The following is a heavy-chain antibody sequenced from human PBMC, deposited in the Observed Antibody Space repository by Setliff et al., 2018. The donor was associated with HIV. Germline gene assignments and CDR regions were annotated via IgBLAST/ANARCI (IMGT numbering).Heavy chain of an antibody. Sequence: PSETLSLTCAVSGASISGPNWWHWVRQPPGKGLEWVANIKEDGSEKYYVDSVMGRFTISRDNSKNTLYLQMNSLSAEDTALYYCANLIGEADTPYWGQGTLVTVPS. V-gene: IGHV3-7*01. D-gene: IGHD6-13*01. CDR1: GASISGPNW. CDR2: IKEDGSEK. J-gene: IGHJ4*02. CDR3: ANLIGEADTPY.